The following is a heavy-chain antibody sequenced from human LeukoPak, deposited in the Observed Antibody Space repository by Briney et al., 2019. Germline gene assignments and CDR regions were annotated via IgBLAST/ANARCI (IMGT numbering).Heavy chain of an antibody. J-gene: IGHJ4*02. CDR2: INHSGST. Sequence: SETLSLTCAVYGGSFSGYYWSWIRQPPGKGLEWIGEINHSGSTNYTPALKSRVTISVDTSKNQFSLKLSSVTAADTAVYYCARLSIAVAGTEPFDYWGQGTLVTVSS. D-gene: IGHD6-19*01. CDR3: ARLSIAVAGTEPFDY. V-gene: IGHV4-34*01. CDR1: GGSFSGYY.